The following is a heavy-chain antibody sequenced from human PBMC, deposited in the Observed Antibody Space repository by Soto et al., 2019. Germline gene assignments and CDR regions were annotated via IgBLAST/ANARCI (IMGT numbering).Heavy chain of an antibody. CDR2: IDWNGANI. J-gene: IGHJ5*02. CDR1: GFTFNDFA. D-gene: IGHD6-13*01. V-gene: IGHV3-9*01. Sequence: EVQLVESGGGLVQPGRSLRLSCAASGFTFNDFAMHWVRQAPGKGLEWVACIDWNGANIAYAASVEGRFTISRDNVKNSLFLQMNSLRAEDTAFYFCARDSGIVAAGRFSFDPRGQGTLVTVSS. CDR3: ARDSGIVAAGRFSFDP.